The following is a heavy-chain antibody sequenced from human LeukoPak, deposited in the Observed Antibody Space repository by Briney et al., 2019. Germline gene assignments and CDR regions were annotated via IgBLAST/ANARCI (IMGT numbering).Heavy chain of an antibody. D-gene: IGHD2-2*01. CDR3: ATERYCSSTSCYSWFDP. CDR1: GGTFSSYA. CDR2: IIPIFGTA. Sequence: SVKVSCKASGGTFSSYAISWVRQAPGQGLEWMGGIIPIFGTANYAQKFQGRVTITTDESTSTAYMELSSLRSEDTAVYYCATERYCSSTSCYSWFDPWGQGTLVTVSS. J-gene: IGHJ5*02. V-gene: IGHV1-69*05.